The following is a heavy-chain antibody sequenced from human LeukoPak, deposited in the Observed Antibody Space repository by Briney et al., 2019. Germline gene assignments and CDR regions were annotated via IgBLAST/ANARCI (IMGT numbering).Heavy chain of an antibody. D-gene: IGHD2-21*02. CDR3: AKERRYCGGDCYPLYFDY. CDR2: ISGSGGST. V-gene: IGHV3-23*01. Sequence: QPGGSLRLSCAASGFTFSSYAVSWVRQAPGKGLEWVSAISGSGGSTYYADSVEGRFTISRDNSKNTLYLQMNSLRAEDTAVYYCAKERRYCGGDCYPLYFDYWGQGTLVTVSS. J-gene: IGHJ4*02. CDR1: GFTFSSYA.